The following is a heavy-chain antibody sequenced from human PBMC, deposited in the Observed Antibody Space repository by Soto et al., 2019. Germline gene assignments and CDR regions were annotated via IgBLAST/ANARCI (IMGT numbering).Heavy chain of an antibody. D-gene: IGHD6-13*01. CDR2: INHSGST. J-gene: IGHJ4*02. CDR3: ARGLGAAAGYYFDY. CDR1: GGSFSGNC. Sequence: QVQLQQWGAGLLEPSETLTLACVVYGGSFSGNCWSWISQPPGKGLEWIGEINHSGSTNYKPSLKSRVTISVDTSKNQFSLKLSSVTAADTAVYYCARGLGAAAGYYFDYWGQGTLVTVSS. V-gene: IGHV4-34*01.